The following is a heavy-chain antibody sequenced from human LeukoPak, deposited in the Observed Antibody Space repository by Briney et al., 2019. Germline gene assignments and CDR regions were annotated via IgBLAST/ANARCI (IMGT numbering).Heavy chain of an antibody. V-gene: IGHV3-30*02. CDR3: ARTVRGSSSYDY. D-gene: IGHD6-13*01. Sequence: GGSLRLSCAASGFTFSSYGMHWVRQAPGKGLEWVAFIRYDGSNKYYADSVKGRFTISRDNAKNSLYLQMNSLRAEDTAVYYCARTVRGSSSYDYWGQGTLVTVSS. CDR2: IRYDGSNK. J-gene: IGHJ4*02. CDR1: GFTFSSYG.